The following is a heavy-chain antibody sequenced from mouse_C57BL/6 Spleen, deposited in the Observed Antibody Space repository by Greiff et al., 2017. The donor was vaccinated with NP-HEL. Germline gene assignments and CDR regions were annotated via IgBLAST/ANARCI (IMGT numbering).Heavy chain of an antibody. Sequence: EVQLQQSVAELVRPGASVKLSCTASGFNIKNTYMHWVKQRPEQGLEWIGRIDPANGNTKYAPKFQGKATITADTSSNTAYLQLSSLTSEDTAIYYCARSGDITTVVANWYFDVWGTGTTVTVSS. D-gene: IGHD1-1*01. CDR3: ARSGDITTVVANWYFDV. CDR1: GFNIKNTY. J-gene: IGHJ1*03. V-gene: IGHV14-3*01. CDR2: IDPANGNT.